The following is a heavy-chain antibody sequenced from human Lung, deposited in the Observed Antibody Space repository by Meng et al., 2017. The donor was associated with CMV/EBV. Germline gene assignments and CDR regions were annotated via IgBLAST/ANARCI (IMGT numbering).Heavy chain of an antibody. J-gene: IGHJ5*02. CDR3: AREQVENNTSYNWFDA. D-gene: IGHD1/OR15-1a*01. V-gene: IGHV1-2*02. Sequence: ASVXVSXKSSGYTFGGYYIHWVRQAPGQGLEWMGWINPHTGGTFYAQRFQGRVTMTRDTSISTAYMELGSLRSDDTAVYYCAREQVENNTSYNWFDAWGQGXLVTVSS. CDR2: INPHTGGT. CDR1: GYTFGGYY.